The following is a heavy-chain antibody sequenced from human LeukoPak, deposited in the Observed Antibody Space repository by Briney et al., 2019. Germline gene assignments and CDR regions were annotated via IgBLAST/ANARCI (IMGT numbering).Heavy chain of an antibody. D-gene: IGHD3-22*01. CDR3: ARRGLYDREHYFDY. CDR2: IRYDGSNK. CDR1: GFTFSSYG. Sequence: GRSLRLSCAASGFTFSSYGMHWVRQAPGKGLEWVAFIRYDGSNKYYADSVKGRFTISRDNSKNTLYLQMNSLRAEDTAVYYCARRGLYDREHYFDYWGQGTLVTVSS. J-gene: IGHJ4*02. V-gene: IGHV3-30*02.